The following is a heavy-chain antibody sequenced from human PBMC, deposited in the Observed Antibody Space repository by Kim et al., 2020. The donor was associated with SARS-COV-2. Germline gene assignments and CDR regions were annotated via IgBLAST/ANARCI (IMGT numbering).Heavy chain of an antibody. D-gene: IGHD5-12*01. J-gene: IGHJ4*02. Sequence: GGSLRLSCAGSGFTFSTYGMSWVRQAPGKGLEWVSGIVDSGVTTYYADSVKGRFTISRDNSKNTLLLQMNSLGADDTAVYYCAKSKVGYSGYDIFDYWGQGTQVTVSS. CDR1: GFTFSTYG. CDR3: AKSKVGYSGYDIFDY. V-gene: IGHV3-23*01. CDR2: IVDSGVTT.